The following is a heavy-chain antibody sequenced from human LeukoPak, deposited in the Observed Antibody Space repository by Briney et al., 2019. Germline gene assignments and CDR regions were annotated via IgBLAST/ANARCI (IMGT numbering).Heavy chain of an antibody. J-gene: IGHJ4*02. CDR3: ARDHRGDRY. V-gene: IGHV3-48*01. D-gene: IGHD4-17*01. CDR2: ISSTGGTI. Sequence: GGSLRLSCVGSGFTFSNYLMNWVRQAPGKGLEWVSFISSTGGTIYYADAVKGRFTVSRDNAKNSLYLQMNSLRAEDTAVYYCARDHRGDRYWGQGTLVTVSS. CDR1: GFTFSNYL.